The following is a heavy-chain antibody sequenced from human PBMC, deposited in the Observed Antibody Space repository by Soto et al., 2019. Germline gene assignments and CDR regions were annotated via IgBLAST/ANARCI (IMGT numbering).Heavy chain of an antibody. J-gene: IGHJ5*02. CDR1: GFTFSSYA. V-gene: IGHV3-30-3*01. D-gene: IGHD6-6*01. CDR2: ISYDGSNK. CDR3: ARGIAAQGIDP. Sequence: QVQLVESGGGVVQPGRSLRLSCAASGFTFSSYAMHWVRQAPGKGLEWVAVISYDGSNKYYADSVKGRFTISRDNSKNTLYLQMNSLRAEDTAVYYCARGIAAQGIDPWGQGTLVTVSS.